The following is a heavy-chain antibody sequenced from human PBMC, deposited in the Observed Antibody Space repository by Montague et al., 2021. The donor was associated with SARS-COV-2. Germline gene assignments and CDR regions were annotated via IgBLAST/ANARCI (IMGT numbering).Heavy chain of an antibody. CDR3: AREHNYDSGRRDGFDI. Sequence: CAATGFTFSDYYMNWIRQAPGKGLEWVSHITSSSSHLYYADSVRGRFTISRDNAKNSLYLQMNSLRAEDTAVYYCAREHNYDSGRRDGFDIWGQGTVVTVSS. CDR1: GFTFSDYY. V-gene: IGHV3-11*01. D-gene: IGHD3-10*01. J-gene: IGHJ3*02. CDR2: ITSSSSHL.